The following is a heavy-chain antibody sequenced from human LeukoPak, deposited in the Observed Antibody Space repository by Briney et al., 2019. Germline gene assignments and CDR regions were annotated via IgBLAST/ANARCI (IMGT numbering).Heavy chain of an antibody. CDR2: IYSGGST. Sequence: GGSLRLSCAASGFTFSSYAMSWVRQAPGKGLEWVSVIYSGGSTYYADSVKGRFTISRDNSKNTLYLQMNSLRAEDTAVYYCAREGTDCSSTSCYTGAFDIWGQGTMVTVSS. CDR1: GFTFSSYA. V-gene: IGHV3-53*01. CDR3: AREGTDCSSTSCYTGAFDI. J-gene: IGHJ3*02. D-gene: IGHD2-2*02.